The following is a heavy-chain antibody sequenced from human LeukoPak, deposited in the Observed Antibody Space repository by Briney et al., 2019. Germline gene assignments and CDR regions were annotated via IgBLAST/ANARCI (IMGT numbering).Heavy chain of an antibody. CDR1: GYTFTGYY. CDR3: ARDLNSGSRRYYYYYGMDV. CDR2: INPNSGGT. V-gene: IGHV1-2*02. Sequence: VASVKVCCKASGYTFTGYYMHWVRQAPGQGLEWMGWINPNSGGTNYAQKFQGRVTMTRDTSISTAYMELSRLRSDDTAVYYCARDLNSGSRRYYYYYGMDVWGQGTTVTVSS. J-gene: IGHJ6*02. D-gene: IGHD1-26*01.